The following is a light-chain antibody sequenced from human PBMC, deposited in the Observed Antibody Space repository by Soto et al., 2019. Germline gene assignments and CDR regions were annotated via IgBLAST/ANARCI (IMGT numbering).Light chain of an antibody. Sequence: DITMTQSPSSLSASVGDRVTITCRASQGISNYLVWYQQKPGKVPKLLIYAASTLQSGVPSRFSGSGSGTDFTRTISSLQPEDVATYYCQNYNGAPWTFGQGTKVEIK. CDR2: AAS. J-gene: IGKJ1*01. CDR3: QNYNGAPWT. CDR1: QGISNY. V-gene: IGKV1-27*01.